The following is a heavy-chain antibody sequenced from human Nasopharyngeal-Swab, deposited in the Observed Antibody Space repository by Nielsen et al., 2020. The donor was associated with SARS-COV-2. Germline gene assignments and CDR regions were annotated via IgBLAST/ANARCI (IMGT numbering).Heavy chain of an antibody. Sequence: SETLSLTCTVSGGSISSSSYYWGWIRQPPGKGLEWIGSIYYSGSTYYNPSLKSRVTISVDTSKNQFSLKLSSVTAADTAVYYCARGDDTTDYYEPFDYWGQGTLVTVSS. J-gene: IGHJ4*02. CDR1: GGSISSSSYY. V-gene: IGHV4-39*01. CDR2: IYYSGST. D-gene: IGHD3-22*01. CDR3: ARGDDTTDYYEPFDY.